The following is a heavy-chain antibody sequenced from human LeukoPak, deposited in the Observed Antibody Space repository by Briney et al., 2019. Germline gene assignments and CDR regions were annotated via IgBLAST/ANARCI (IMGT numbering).Heavy chain of an antibody. CDR2: INGDGTGE. Sequence: GGSLRLSCEASGFTFDGHAMHWVRQAPGKGLEWVSLINGDGTGEHYAASVKGRFTISRDNSGDSLYLQMNSLRSEDTAVYYCARDNRRVTMIRGGMNSWFDPGAREPWSPSPQ. D-gene: IGHD2-21*02. J-gene: IGHJ5*02. CDR3: ARDNRRVTMIRGGMNSWFDP. CDR1: GFTFDGHA. V-gene: IGHV3-43*02.